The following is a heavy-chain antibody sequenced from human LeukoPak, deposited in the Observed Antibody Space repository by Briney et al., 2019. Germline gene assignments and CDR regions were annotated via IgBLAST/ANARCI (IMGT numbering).Heavy chain of an antibody. D-gene: IGHD1-26*01. J-gene: IGHJ3*02. CDR2: IYYSGST. CDR3: ARGRWEGGAFDI. Sequence: SETLSLTCTVYGGSISSYYWSWIRQPPGKGLEWIGYIYYSGSTNYNPSLKSRVTISVDTSKNQFSLKLSSVTAADTAVYYCARGRWEGGAFDIWGQGTMVTVSS. V-gene: IGHV4-59*01. CDR1: GGSISSYY.